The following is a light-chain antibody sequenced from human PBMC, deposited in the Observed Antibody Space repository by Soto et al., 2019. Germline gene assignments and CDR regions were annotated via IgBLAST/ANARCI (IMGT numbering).Light chain of an antibody. Sequence: EIVLTQSPGTLSLSPGERATLSCRASQSFGSSYLAWYQQTPGQAPRLLFYGTSSRTTGIPDRFSGSGSGTDFTLTISRLEPEDFAVYYCQQYGSSPWTFGQGTKVEIK. V-gene: IGKV3-20*01. CDR2: GTS. CDR1: QSFGSSY. J-gene: IGKJ1*01. CDR3: QQYGSSPWT.